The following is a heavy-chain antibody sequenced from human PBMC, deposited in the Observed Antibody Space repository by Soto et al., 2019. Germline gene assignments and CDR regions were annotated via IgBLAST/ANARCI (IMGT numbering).Heavy chain of an antibody. J-gene: IGHJ6*02. D-gene: IGHD1-1*01. CDR3: TLLERRLYYYGMDV. CDR1: GFTFGDYA. CDR2: IRSKAYGGTT. V-gene: IGHV3-49*04. Sequence: PGGSLRLSCTASGFTFGDYAMGWVRQAPGKGLEWVGFIRSKAYGGTTEYAASVKGRFTISRNDSKSIAYLQMNSLKTEDTAVYYCTLLERRLYYYGMDVWGRGTTVNVSS.